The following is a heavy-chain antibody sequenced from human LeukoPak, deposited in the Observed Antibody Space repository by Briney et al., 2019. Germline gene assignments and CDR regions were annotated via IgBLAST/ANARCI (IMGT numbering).Heavy chain of an antibody. CDR3: ARQGSLALHAFEI. CDR1: GGSITNYY. V-gene: IGHV4-4*07. J-gene: IGHJ3*02. CDR2: IYTGASA. Sequence: SETLSLTCTVSGGSITNYYWSWIRQPAGKGLEWIARIYTGASASYNPSLKGRVTMSTDTSRNQVSLKLSSVTAADTAVYYCARQGSLALHAFEIWGQGTLVTVSS.